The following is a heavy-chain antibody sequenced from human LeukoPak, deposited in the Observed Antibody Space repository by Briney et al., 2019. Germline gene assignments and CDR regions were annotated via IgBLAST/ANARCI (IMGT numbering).Heavy chain of an antibody. J-gene: IGHJ4*02. CDR3: ARDNILYYFDY. CDR2: IYSSGST. Sequence: PSETLSLTCTVSGGSISGYYWTWIRQPPGKGLEWIGYIYSSGSTKYNPSLKSPITISVDTSKNQFSLQLNSVTPEDTAVYYCARDNILYYFDYWGQGTLVTVSS. V-gene: IGHV4-59*12. CDR1: GGSISGYY. D-gene: IGHD2/OR15-2a*01.